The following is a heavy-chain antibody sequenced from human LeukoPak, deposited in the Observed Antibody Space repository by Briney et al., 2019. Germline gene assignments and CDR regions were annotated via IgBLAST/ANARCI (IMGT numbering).Heavy chain of an antibody. CDR2: IYLGDSDT. D-gene: IGHD3-22*01. CDR3: ARLAYYDGSGYHLDY. CDR1: GYGLTSYW. Sequence: GESLKISCKSSGYGLTSYWIAGVRQMPGKGLEWMGIIYLGDSDTRYSPSFQGQVTFSGDKSITTAYLHWSSLKASDTAMYYCARLAYYDGSGYHLDYWGQGTLVTVPS. J-gene: IGHJ4*02. V-gene: IGHV5-51*01.